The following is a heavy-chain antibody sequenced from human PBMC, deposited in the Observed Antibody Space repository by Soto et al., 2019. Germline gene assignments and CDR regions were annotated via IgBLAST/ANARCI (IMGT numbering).Heavy chain of an antibody. J-gene: IGHJ4*02. CDR1: GFTFSSYA. V-gene: IGHV3-23*01. CDR3: AKPGIESGWYSSFDY. Sequence: GESLKISCAASGFTFSSYAMSWVRQAPGKGLEWVSAISGSGGSTYYADSVKGRFTISRDNSKNTLYLQMNSLRAEDTAVYYCAKPGIESGWYSSFDYWGQGTLVTVSS. CDR2: ISGSGGST. D-gene: IGHD6-19*01.